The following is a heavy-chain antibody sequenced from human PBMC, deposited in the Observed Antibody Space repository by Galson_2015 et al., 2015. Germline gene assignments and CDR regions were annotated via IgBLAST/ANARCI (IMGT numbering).Heavy chain of an antibody. CDR2: IRQHGTEK. V-gene: IGHV3-7*01. D-gene: IGHD2-8*01. CDR1: GFTFRNYW. Sequence: SLRLSCAASGFTFRNYWMTWVRQAPGKGLEWVANIRQHGTEKYSVDSVKGRFTISRDNAKNSLSLQMNSLRAEDTAVYYCARLNGPLFDSWGQGALVTVSS. J-gene: IGHJ4*02. CDR3: ARLNGPLFDS.